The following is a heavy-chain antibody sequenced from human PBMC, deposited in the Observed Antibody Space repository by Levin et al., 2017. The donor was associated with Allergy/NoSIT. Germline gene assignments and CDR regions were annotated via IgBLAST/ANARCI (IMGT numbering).Heavy chain of an antibody. D-gene: IGHD2-2*01. J-gene: IGHJ6*03. Sequence: GGSLRLSCAASGFTFSTYSLNWVRQAPGKGLEWVSYISGSSNTIYYADSVKGRFTISRDNAKNSLYLQMNSLRAEDTAVYYCARVVGSTSRNMDGWGKGTTVTVSS. CDR3: ARVVGSTSRNMDG. CDR1: GFTFSTYS. V-gene: IGHV3-48*01. CDR2: ISGSSNTI.